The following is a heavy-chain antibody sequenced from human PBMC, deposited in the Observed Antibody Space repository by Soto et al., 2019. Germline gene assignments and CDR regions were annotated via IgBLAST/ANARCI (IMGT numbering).Heavy chain of an antibody. D-gene: IGHD5-12*01. CDR2: IYYSGST. V-gene: IGHV4-39*01. CDR1: GGSISSSSYY. Sequence: QLQLQESGPGLVKPSETLSLTCTVSGGSISSSSYYWGWIRQPPGKGLEWIGSIYYSGSTYYNPSLKRRVTISVDTSKNQFSLKLSSVTAADTAVYYCARHHGSLSGYDQPYYYGMDVWGQGTTVTVSS. CDR3: ARHHGSLSGYDQPYYYGMDV. J-gene: IGHJ6*02.